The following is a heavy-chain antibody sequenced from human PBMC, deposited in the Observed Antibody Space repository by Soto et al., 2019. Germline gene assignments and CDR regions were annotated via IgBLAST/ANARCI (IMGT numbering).Heavy chain of an antibody. V-gene: IGHV3-30-3*01. D-gene: IGHD6-13*01. CDR2: ISYDGSNK. CDR1: GFTFSSYA. J-gene: IGHJ4*02. Sequence: GGSLRLSCAASGFTFSSYAMHWVRQAPGKGLEWVAVISYDGSNKYYADSVKGRFTISRDNSKNTLYLQMNSLRAEDTAVYYCARGGRYSNNWYRVAVAPLDYWGQGTLVTVSS. CDR3: ARGGRYSNNWYRVAVAPLDY.